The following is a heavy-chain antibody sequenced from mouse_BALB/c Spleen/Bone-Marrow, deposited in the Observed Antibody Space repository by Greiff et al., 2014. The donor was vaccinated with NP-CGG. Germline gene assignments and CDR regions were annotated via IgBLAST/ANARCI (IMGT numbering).Heavy chain of an antibody. Sequence: EVQLVESGGGLVQPGGSRKLSYAASGFTFSSFGMHWVRQAPEKGLEWVAYISSGSSTIYYADTVMGRFTISRDNPKNTLFLQMTSLRSEDTAMYYCARSGSSSGYFDYWGQGTTLTVSS. D-gene: IGHD1-1*01. CDR2: ISSGSSTI. V-gene: IGHV5-17*02. CDR1: GFTFSSFG. CDR3: ARSGSSSGYFDY. J-gene: IGHJ2*01.